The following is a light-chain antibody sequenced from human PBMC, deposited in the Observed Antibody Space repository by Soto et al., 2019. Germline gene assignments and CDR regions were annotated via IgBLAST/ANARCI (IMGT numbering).Light chain of an antibody. V-gene: IGKV2-30*01. CDR2: KVS. CDR1: QSLLYSDGNIF. J-gene: IGKJ4*01. CDR3: MQALQTPLT. Sequence: DVVMTHSPLSLPVTLGQPASISCRSSQSLLYSDGNIFLNWFHQRPGQSPRRLIYKVSKRDSGVPDRFSGSGSGTDFTLKISRVEAEDVGVYYCMQALQTPLTFGGGTKVDIK.